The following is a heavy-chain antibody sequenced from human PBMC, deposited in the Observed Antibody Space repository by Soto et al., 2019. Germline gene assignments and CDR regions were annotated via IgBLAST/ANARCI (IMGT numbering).Heavy chain of an antibody. J-gene: IGHJ6*02. Sequence: QVQLVESGGGVVQPGRSLRLSCAASGFTFSSYGRHWVRQAPGKGLEWVAVISYDGRSKYYADSVKGRVTISRDNSKNTLYLKLNCLRAEDTAVYYCANDGRYDSSSSMDVWGQGTTVTVSS. V-gene: IGHV3-30*18. CDR2: ISYDGRSK. CDR1: GFTFSSYG. CDR3: ANDGRYDSSSSMDV. D-gene: IGHD6-13*01.